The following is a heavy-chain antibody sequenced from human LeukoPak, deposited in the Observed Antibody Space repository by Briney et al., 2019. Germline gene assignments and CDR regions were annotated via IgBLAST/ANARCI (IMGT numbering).Heavy chain of an antibody. J-gene: IGHJ4*02. CDR2: IYSGGST. V-gene: IGHV3-66*01. D-gene: IGHD2/OR15-2a*01. Sequence: PGGSLRLSCAASGLTVSSNYMNWVRQAPGKGLEWVSVIYSGGSTYYADSVKGRFTISRENSKNTLYLQMTSLRLEDTAVYFCVRDFPNSKPRFDWWGQGTLVTVSS. CDR1: GLTVSSNY. CDR3: VRDFPNSKPRFDW.